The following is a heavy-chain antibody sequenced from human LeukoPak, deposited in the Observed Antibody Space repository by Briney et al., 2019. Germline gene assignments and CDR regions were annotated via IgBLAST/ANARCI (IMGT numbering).Heavy chain of an antibody. V-gene: IGHV3-23*01. Sequence: GGSLRLSCAASEFTFSSYAMNWVRQAPGKGLEWVSGISGDGDRTYYADSVKGRFTISRGNSKSTLYLQMNSLRVEDTALYYCAKGDGINHYHWFDPWGQGTQVTVSS. CDR2: ISGDGDRT. CDR3: AKGDGINHYHWFDP. D-gene: IGHD2-21*02. J-gene: IGHJ5*02. CDR1: EFTFSSYA.